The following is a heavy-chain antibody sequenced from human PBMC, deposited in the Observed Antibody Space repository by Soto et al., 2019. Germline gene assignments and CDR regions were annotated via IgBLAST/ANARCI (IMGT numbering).Heavy chain of an antibody. D-gene: IGHD3-9*01. V-gene: IGHV3-23*01. CDR2: ISGSGGST. Sequence: EVQLLESGGGLVQPGGSLRLSCAASGFTFSSYAMSWVRQAPGKGLEWVSAISGSGGSTYYADSVKGRFTISRDNSKNTLYLQMNSLIAEDTAVYYCAKDGNPIPYLTGYYRLGWFDPWGQGTLVTVSS. J-gene: IGHJ5*02. CDR1: GFTFSSYA. CDR3: AKDGNPIPYLTGYYRLGWFDP.